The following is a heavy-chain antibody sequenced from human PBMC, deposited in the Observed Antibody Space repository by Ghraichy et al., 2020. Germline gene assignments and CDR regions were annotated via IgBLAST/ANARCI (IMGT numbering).Heavy chain of an antibody. J-gene: IGHJ2*01. CDR2: ISSSSSYI. D-gene: IGHD7-27*01. CDR1: GFTFSSYS. Sequence: RGSLRLSCAASGFTFSSYSMNWVRQAPGKGLEWVSSISSSSSYIYYADSVKGRFTISRDNAKNSLYLQMNSLRAEDTAVYYCARKNWAYWYFDLWGRGTLVTVSS. V-gene: IGHV3-21*01. CDR3: ARKNWAYWYFDL.